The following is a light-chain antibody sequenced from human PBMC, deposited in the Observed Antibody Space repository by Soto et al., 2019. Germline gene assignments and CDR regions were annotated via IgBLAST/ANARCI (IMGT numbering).Light chain of an antibody. CDR1: KSVSSSY. CDR3: QQYGSSPRT. Sequence: IVLTQSPGTLSLSPVSRATLSCSTSKSVSSSYLAWYQQKPGQAPRLLIYGASSRATGIPDRFSGSGSGTDFTLTISRLEPEDFAVYYCQQYGSSPRTFGQGTKVDIK. CDR2: GAS. V-gene: IGKV3-20*01. J-gene: IGKJ1*01.